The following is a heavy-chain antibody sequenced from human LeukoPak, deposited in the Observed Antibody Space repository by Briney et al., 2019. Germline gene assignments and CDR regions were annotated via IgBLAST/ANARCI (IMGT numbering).Heavy chain of an antibody. J-gene: IGHJ3*02. CDR1: GGTFSSYA. V-gene: IGHV1-69*05. CDR3: ARWGATTVGVFDI. Sequence: ASVKVSCKACGGTFSSYAISWVRQAPRQGLEWMGRIFPIFGTANYQQKFQGRVTITTDESTSPASLELSSLGSEDTAVYYCARWGATTVGVFDIWGQGTRVTVSS. D-gene: IGHD4-23*01. CDR2: IFPIFGTA.